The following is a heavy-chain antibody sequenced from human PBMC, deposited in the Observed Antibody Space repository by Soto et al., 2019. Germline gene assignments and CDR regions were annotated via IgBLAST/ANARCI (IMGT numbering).Heavy chain of an antibody. V-gene: IGHV4-39*01. D-gene: IGHD1-26*01. CDR3: ARGGIPPSGYGIAYAMDV. Sequence: QLQLQESGPGLVRPSETLSLTCTVSGVSISGSRYYWGWIRQPPGRGLAWIGNIYYSGSTYYTPALKSRVTLSVDTSKNQFSLNLNSVTAADTAVYYCARGGIPPSGYGIAYAMDVWGQGTTVTVSS. CDR1: GVSISGSRYY. J-gene: IGHJ6*02. CDR2: IYYSGST.